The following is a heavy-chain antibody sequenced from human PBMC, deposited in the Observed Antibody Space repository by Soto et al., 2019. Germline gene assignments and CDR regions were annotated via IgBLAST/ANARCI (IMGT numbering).Heavy chain of an antibody. CDR2: IYYSGST. V-gene: IGHV4-4*02. CDR1: GGSISSSNW. Sequence: PSETLSLTCAVSGGSISSSNWWSWVRQPPGKGLEWIGYIYYSGSTNYNPNLKSRVTISVDTSKNQFSLKLSSVTAADTAVYYCARRYGSCFDYWGQGTLVTVSS. D-gene: IGHD5-18*01. J-gene: IGHJ4*02. CDR3: ARRYGSCFDY.